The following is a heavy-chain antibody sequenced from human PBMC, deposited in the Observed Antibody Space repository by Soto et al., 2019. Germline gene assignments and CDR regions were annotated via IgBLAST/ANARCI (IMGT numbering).Heavy chain of an antibody. CDR1: GGSISSTTW. CDR3: ARGTVTGSEYNYYYYGMDV. CDR2: IHHDGST. Sequence: SETLSLTCAVSGGSISSTTWWSWVRQPPGKGLEWIGEIHHDGSTNYNPSLKSRVIISVDKSKNQFSLKLSSVTAADTAVYYCARGTVTGSEYNYYYYGMDVWGQGTTVTVSS. J-gene: IGHJ6*02. V-gene: IGHV4-4*02. D-gene: IGHD1-1*01.